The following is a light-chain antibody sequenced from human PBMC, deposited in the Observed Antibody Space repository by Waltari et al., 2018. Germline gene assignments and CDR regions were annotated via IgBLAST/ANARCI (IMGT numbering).Light chain of an antibody. CDR1: SSNTRNNW. Sequence: QSLLNQQPLASRTTTPSVPISYSGCSSNTRNNWVTWYQQVPVTAPKLLIYSDHQRPSGVPARFFGSKSDTSASLAISGLQSDDEADYYCATWDDSLKGWVFGGGTKLTVL. CDR2: SDH. J-gene: IGLJ3*02. CDR3: ATWDDSLKGWV. V-gene: IGLV1-44*01.